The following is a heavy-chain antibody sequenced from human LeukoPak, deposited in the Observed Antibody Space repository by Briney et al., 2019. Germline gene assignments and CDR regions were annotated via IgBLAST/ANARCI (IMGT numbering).Heavy chain of an antibody. D-gene: IGHD1-26*01. Sequence: GGSLRLSCAGSGFTLSNDWMHWVRQGPGKGLAWVARIYSGGRRTNYADSVEGRFTHSGDNAKNTLYLQMNSLRVDDTAVYYCTRSGRGGAFDIWGQGTTVTVSS. CDR1: GFTLSNDW. V-gene: IGHV3-74*01. CDR2: IYSGGRRT. CDR3: TRSGRGGAFDI. J-gene: IGHJ3*02.